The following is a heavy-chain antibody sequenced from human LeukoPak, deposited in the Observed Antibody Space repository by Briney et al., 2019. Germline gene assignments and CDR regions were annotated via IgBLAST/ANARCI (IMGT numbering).Heavy chain of an antibody. CDR1: GGSFSGYY. CDR3: ARQGVVVTAQVDY. CDR2: INHSGST. V-gene: IGHV4-34*01. D-gene: IGHD2-21*02. J-gene: IGHJ4*02. Sequence: SETLSLTCAVYGGSFSGYYWSWIRQPPGKGLEWIGEINHSGSTNYNPSLKSRVTISVDTSKNQFSLKLSSVTAADTAVYYCARQGVVVTAQVDYWGQGTLVTVSS.